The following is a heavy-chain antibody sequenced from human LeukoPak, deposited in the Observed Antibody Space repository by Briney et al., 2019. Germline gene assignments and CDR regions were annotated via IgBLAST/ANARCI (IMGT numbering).Heavy chain of an antibody. Sequence: PGGSLRLSCAASGFTFDDYAMHWVRQAPGKGLEWVSGISWNSGSIGYADSVKGRFTISRDNAKNSLYLQMNSLRAEDTALYYCAKASRPYLLPNFSFDYWGQGTLVTVSS. J-gene: IGHJ4*02. V-gene: IGHV3-9*01. CDR3: AKASRPYLLPNFSFDY. CDR2: ISWNSGSI. D-gene: IGHD2-15*01. CDR1: GFTFDDYA.